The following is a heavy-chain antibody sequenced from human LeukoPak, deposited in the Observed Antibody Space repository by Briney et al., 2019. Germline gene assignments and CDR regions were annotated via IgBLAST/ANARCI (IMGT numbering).Heavy chain of an antibody. CDR1: GGSFSGYY. CDR3: AKDLIVYARGSGSRY. D-gene: IGHD3-10*01. CDR2: INWNGGST. Sequence: ETLSLTCAVYGGSFSGYYWSWIRQPPGKGLEWVSGINWNGGSTGYADSVKGRFTISRDNAKNSLYLQMNSLRAEDTAVYYCAKDLIVYARGSGSRYWGQGTLVTVSS. J-gene: IGHJ4*02. V-gene: IGHV3-20*04.